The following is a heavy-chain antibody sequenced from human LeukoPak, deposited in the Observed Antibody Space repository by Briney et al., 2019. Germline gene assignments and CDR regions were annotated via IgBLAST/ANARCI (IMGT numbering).Heavy chain of an antibody. CDR3: ARDRGYCTNDVCYREYFDY. V-gene: IGHV1-18*01. D-gene: IGHD2-8*01. CDR1: GYTFTSYG. Sequence: ASLKVSCKASGYTFTSYGISWVRQAPGQGLEWMGWTSTYNGDTNYAQKLQGRVTMTTDTSTSTAYMELRSVRSDDTAVYYCARDRGYCTNDVCYREYFDYWGQGTLVTVSS. J-gene: IGHJ4*02. CDR2: TSTYNGDT.